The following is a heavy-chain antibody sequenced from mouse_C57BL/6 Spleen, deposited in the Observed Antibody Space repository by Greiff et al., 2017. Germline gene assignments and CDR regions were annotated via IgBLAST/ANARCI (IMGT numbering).Heavy chain of an antibody. CDR2: FDPGDGEP. CDR1: GFNIKDYY. CDR3: APIYYDYDERFAY. Sequence: VQLQQSGAELVKPGASVKLSCTASGFNIKDYYMHWVKQRTEQGLEWIGRFDPGDGEPKFARKFQGKATITADTSSNTAYLQLSSLTSEDTAVYYCAPIYYDYDERFAYWGQGTLVTVSA. J-gene: IGHJ3*01. V-gene: IGHV14-2*01. D-gene: IGHD2-4*01.